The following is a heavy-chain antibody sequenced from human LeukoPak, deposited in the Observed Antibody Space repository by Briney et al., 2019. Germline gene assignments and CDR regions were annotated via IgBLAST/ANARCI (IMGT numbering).Heavy chain of an antibody. J-gene: IGHJ6*03. CDR1: GFIFSSYE. CDR2: ISSSGSTI. V-gene: IGHV3-48*03. CDR3: ARGVGFLTGYPNFYYYFYMDV. Sequence: GGSLRLSCAASGFIFSSYEVNWVRQAPGKGLEWVSYISSSGSTIYYADSVKGRFTISRDNAKNSLYLQMNSLRAEDTAVYYCARGVGFLTGYPNFYYYFYMDVWGKGTTVTISS. D-gene: IGHD3-9*01.